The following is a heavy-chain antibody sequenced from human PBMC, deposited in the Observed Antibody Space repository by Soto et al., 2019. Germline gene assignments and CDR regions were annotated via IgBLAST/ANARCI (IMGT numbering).Heavy chain of an antibody. V-gene: IGHV1-18*01. CDR2: ISAYNGNT. CDR3: AREEFGEPFYYCDGMDV. CDR1: GYTFTSYG. D-gene: IGHD3-10*01. Sequence: ASVKVSCKASGYTFTSYGISWVRQAPGQGLEWMGWISAYNGNTNYAQKLQGRVTMTTDTSTSTAYMELRSLRSDDTAVYYCAREEFGEPFYYCDGMDVWGQVSTVTVSS. J-gene: IGHJ6*02.